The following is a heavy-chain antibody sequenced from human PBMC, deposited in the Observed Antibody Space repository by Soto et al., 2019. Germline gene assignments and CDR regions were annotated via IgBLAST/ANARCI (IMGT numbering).Heavy chain of an antibody. J-gene: IGHJ6*02. CDR1: GFTFSNYA. CDR3: AKDPDTFQYSSGWSPYMDV. Sequence: LRLSCAASGFTFSNYAMNWVRQAPGKGLEWVSGISDSGDNTFYADSVRGRFAVSRDNSKNTLYLQMDSLRAEDTAVFYCAKDPDTFQYSSGWSPYMDVWGQGTTVTVSS. V-gene: IGHV3-23*01. D-gene: IGHD6-19*01. CDR2: ISDSGDNT.